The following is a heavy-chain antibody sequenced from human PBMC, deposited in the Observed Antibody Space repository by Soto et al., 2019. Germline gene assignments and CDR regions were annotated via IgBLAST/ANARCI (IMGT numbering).Heavy chain of an antibody. Sequence: QVQLVQSGAEVKKPGASVKVSCKASGYTFTSYDINWVRQATGQGLEWMGWMNPNSGNTGYAQKFQGRVTMTRNTSISTAYMELSSVRSEDTAVYYCARVSAATRTIYYYYYGMDVWGQGTTVTVSS. CDR3: ARVSAATRTIYYYYYGMDV. D-gene: IGHD2-15*01. CDR1: GYTFTSYD. CDR2: MNPNSGNT. J-gene: IGHJ6*02. V-gene: IGHV1-8*01.